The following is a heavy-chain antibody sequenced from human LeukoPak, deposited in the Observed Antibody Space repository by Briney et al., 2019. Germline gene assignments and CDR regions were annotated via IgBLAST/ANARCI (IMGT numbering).Heavy chain of an antibody. CDR2: IYYSGST. Sequence: PSETLSLTCTVSGGSISSSSYYWGWIRQPPGKGLEWIGSIYYSGSTYYNPSLKSRVTISVDTSKNQFSLKLSSVTAADTAAYYCSFDYDILTGYVYGMDVWGQGTTVTVSS. J-gene: IGHJ6*02. D-gene: IGHD3-9*01. CDR1: GGSISSSSYY. V-gene: IGHV4-39*01. CDR3: SFDYDILTGYVYGMDV.